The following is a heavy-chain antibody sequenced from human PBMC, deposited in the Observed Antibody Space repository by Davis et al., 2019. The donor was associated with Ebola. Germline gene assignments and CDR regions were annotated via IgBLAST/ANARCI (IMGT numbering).Heavy chain of an antibody. CDR2: IYYSGST. CDR3: ASLSYDFWSGYGWFDP. CDR1: GGPISSYY. J-gene: IGHJ5*02. V-gene: IGHV4-59*12. Sequence: PSETLSPTCTVPGGPISSYYWSWIRQPPGKGLEWIGYIYYSGSTNYNPSLKSRVTISVDTSKNQFSLKLSSVTAADTAVYYCASLSYDFWSGYGWFDPWGQGTLVTVSS. D-gene: IGHD3-3*01.